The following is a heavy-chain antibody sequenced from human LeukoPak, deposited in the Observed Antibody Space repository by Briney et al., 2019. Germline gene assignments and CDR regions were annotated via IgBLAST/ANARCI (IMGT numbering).Heavy chain of an antibody. D-gene: IGHD3-3*01. V-gene: IGHV1-46*01. CDR2: INPSGGST. CDR3: ARKKYYDFWSGYHTPSSEDAFDI. CDR1: GYTFTSYG. Sequence: GASVKVSCKASGYTFTSYGISWVRQAPGQGLEWMGIINPSGGSTSYAQKFQGRVTMTRDTSTSTVYMELSSLRSEDTAVYYCARKKYYDFWSGYHTPSSEDAFDIWGQGTMVTVSS. J-gene: IGHJ3*02.